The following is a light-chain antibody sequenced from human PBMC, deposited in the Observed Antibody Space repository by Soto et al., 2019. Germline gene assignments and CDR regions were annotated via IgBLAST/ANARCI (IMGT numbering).Light chain of an antibody. CDR3: CSYRSSGTSYV. V-gene: IGLV2-14*01. CDR2: DVT. CDR1: SSDVGGYNY. J-gene: IGLJ1*01. Sequence: QLVLTQPASVSGSPGQSITISCTGTSSDVGGYNYVSWYQQHPGKAPKLLIFDVTNRPSGLSNRFSGSKSGNTASLTISGLQTEDEADYFCCSYRSSGTSYVFGTGTKLTVL.